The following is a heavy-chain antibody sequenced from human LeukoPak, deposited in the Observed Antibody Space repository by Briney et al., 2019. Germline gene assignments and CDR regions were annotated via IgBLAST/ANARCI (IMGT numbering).Heavy chain of an antibody. V-gene: IGHV3-23*01. CDR3: AKDRGYSGYDSRPYYFDY. CDR2: ISGSGGST. J-gene: IGHJ4*02. D-gene: IGHD5-12*01. CDR1: GFTFSSYA. Sequence: GGSLRLSCAASGFTFSSYAMSWVRQAPGKGLEWVSAISGSGGSTYYADSVKGRFTISRDNSKNTLYPQMNSLRAEDTAVYYCAKDRGYSGYDSRPYYFDYWGQGTLVTVSS.